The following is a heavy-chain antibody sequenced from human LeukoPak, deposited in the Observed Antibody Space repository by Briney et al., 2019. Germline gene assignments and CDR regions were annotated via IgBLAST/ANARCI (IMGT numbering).Heavy chain of an antibody. J-gene: IGHJ4*02. Sequence: GGSLRLSCAASGFTFSSYWVSWVRQAPGKGLEWVANIKQDGSEKYYVDSVKGRFTISRDNAKNSLYLQMNSLRAEDTAVYYCARDHSGGGSYLYWGQGTLVTVSS. D-gene: IGHD1-26*01. V-gene: IGHV3-7*01. CDR1: GFTFSSYW. CDR2: IKQDGSEK. CDR3: ARDHSGGGSYLY.